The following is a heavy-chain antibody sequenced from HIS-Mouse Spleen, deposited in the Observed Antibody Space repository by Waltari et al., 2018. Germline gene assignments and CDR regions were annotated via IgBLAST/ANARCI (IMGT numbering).Heavy chain of an antibody. Sequence: QLQLQESGPGLVKPSETLSLPCTVSGRSISSSSYYWGWLRQPPGKGLEWLGSIYDSGSTYYNPSLKSRVTISVDTSKNQFSLKLSSVTAADTAVYYCAREIPYSSSWYDWYFDLWGRGTLVTVSS. J-gene: IGHJ2*01. CDR2: IYDSGST. CDR3: AREIPYSSSWYDWYFDL. D-gene: IGHD6-13*01. V-gene: IGHV4-39*07. CDR1: GRSISSSSYY.